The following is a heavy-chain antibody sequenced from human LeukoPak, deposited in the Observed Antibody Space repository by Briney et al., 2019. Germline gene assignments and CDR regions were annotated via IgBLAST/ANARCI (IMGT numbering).Heavy chain of an antibody. CDR2: ISSSGSTI. CDR1: GFTFSDYY. CDR3: ARDFGYCSGGTCYTVLDY. J-gene: IGHJ4*02. V-gene: IGHV3-11*04. D-gene: IGHD2-15*01. Sequence: GGSLRLSCAASGFTFSDYYMSWIRQAPGKGLEWVSYISSSGSTIYCADSVKGRCTISRDNAKNSLYLQMNSLRAEDTAVYYCARDFGYCSGGTCYTVLDYWGQGILVTVSS.